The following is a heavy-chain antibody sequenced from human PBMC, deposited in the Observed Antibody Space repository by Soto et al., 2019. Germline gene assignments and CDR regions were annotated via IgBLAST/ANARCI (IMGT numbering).Heavy chain of an antibody. CDR3: ATAIIGAADY. Sequence: EVQVLESGGGLVQPGGSLRLSCAVSGFIFSSYSMTWVRQAPGKGLEWVPVISGSGGSTNYAGSVKGRFTISRDNSKNTLYLQMNSLRVDDTAVYYCATAIIGAADYWGQGALVTVSS. CDR2: ISGSGGST. J-gene: IGHJ4*02. CDR1: GFIFSSYS. V-gene: IGHV3-23*01. D-gene: IGHD2-2*02.